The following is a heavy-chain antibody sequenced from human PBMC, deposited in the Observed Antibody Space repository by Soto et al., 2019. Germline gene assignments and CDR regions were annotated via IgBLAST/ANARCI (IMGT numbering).Heavy chain of an antibody. D-gene: IGHD6-6*01. J-gene: IGHJ6*02. V-gene: IGHV3-23*01. Sequence: PGGSLRLSCAASGFTFSSYAMSWVRQAPGKGLEWVSAISGSGGSTYYADSVKGRFTISRDNSKNTLYLQMNSLRAEDTAVYYCAIAARPYYYYGMDVWGQGTKVTVYS. CDR2: ISGSGGST. CDR3: AIAARPYYYYGMDV. CDR1: GFTFSSYA.